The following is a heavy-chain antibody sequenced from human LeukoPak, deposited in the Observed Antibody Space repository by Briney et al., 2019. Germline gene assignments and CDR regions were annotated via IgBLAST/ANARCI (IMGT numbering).Heavy chain of an antibody. D-gene: IGHD3-10*01. J-gene: IGHJ4*02. Sequence: SETLSLTCAVPGGSFRGFYWSWIRQSPGKGREWIGEYNHFGSTNYNPSLNDRVTISVSKSKNQISLSLSSVTAADKAVYYCARGNQELAYYGSGSRLPYDYWGQGSLVTVSS. CDR2: YNHFGST. V-gene: IGHV4-34*01. CDR3: ARGNQELAYYGSGSRLPYDY. CDR1: GGSFRGFY.